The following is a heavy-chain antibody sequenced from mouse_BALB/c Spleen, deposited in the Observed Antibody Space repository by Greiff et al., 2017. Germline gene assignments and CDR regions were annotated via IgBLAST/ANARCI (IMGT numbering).Heavy chain of an antibody. CDR2: ISYSGST. D-gene: IGHD2-4*01. CDR3: ARSGLRDWYFDV. Sequence: EVQLVESGPGLVKPSQSLSLTCTVTGYSITSDYAWYWIRQFPGNKLEWMGYISYSGSTSYNPSLKSRISITRDTSKNQFFLQLNSVTTEDTATYYCARSGLRDWYFDVWGAGTTVTVSS. CDR1: GYSITSDYA. V-gene: IGHV3-2*02. J-gene: IGHJ1*01.